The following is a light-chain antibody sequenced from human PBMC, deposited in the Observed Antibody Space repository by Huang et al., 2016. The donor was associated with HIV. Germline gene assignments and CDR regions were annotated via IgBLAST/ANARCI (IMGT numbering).Light chain of an antibody. Sequence: EIMMTQSPATLSVSPGERVPLSCRACQSVASNLAWYQQKPGQAPRLLIYGASPRATGIPARFSGSGSGTEFTLTISSLQPEDFGVYYCQQYSNWPPLTFGQGTRLEIK. CDR3: QQYSNWPPLT. CDR1: QSVASN. V-gene: IGKV3-15*01. J-gene: IGKJ5*01. CDR2: GAS.